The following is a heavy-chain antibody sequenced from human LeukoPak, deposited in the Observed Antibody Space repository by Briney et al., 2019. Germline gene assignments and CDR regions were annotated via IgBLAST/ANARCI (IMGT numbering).Heavy chain of an antibody. CDR1: GFTFSNYG. CDR2: IFYDGSKK. J-gene: IGHJ4*02. Sequence: GGSLRLSCAASGFTFSNYGMHWVRQAPGKGLEWLAAIFYDGSKKYYADTVKGRLTISRDNSKNTLYLQVDSLTAEDTAVYYCARDQALYFSYGDFWGQGTLVTVSS. D-gene: IGHD2/OR15-2a*01. V-gene: IGHV3-33*01. CDR3: ARDQALYFSYGDF.